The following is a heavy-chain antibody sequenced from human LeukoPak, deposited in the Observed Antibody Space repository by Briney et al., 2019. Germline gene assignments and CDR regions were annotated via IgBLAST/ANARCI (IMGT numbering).Heavy chain of an antibody. J-gene: IGHJ4*02. CDR3: AKDGESGIQYTQGYFDY. V-gene: IGHV3-30*02. CDR1: GFSFSDYA. D-gene: IGHD1-1*01. CDR2: IRYDGGNK. Sequence: GGSLRLSCAASGFSFSDYAIYWVRQTPGKGLEWVAFIRYDGGNKIYADSVKGRFTISRDNSHNTVYLQMTGLRAEDTAVYYCAKDGESGIQYTQGYFDYWGQGTLVIVSS.